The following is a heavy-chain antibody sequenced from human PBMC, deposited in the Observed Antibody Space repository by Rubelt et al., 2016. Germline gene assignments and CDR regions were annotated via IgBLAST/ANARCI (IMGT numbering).Heavy chain of an antibody. V-gene: IGHV4-39*07. Sequence: QLQLQESGPGLVKPSETLSLTCTVSGGSISSSSYYWGWIRQPPGKGLEWIGSIYYSGGTYYNPSLKRRVTISVDTSKNQFSLKLSSVTAADTAVYYCARETGEPPNWYFDLWGRGTLVTVSS. J-gene: IGHJ2*01. D-gene: IGHD7-27*01. CDR3: ARETGEPPNWYFDL. CDR1: GGSISSSSYY. CDR2: IYYSGGT.